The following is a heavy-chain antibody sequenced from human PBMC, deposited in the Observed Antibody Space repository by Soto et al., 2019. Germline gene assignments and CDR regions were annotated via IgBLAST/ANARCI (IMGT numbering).Heavy chain of an antibody. CDR2: ISGSGVST. D-gene: IGHD2-21*02. CDR3: AKGSRADYYSDSDY. V-gene: IGHV3-23*01. Sequence: EVQLLESGGGLVQPGGSLRLSCAASGFTFSSYAMTWVRQAPGKGLEWVSGISGSGVSTYYADSVKGRFTISGDNSKNTLYLQMNRMRAEDTALYYCAKGSRADYYSDSDYWGQGTLVTVSS. CDR1: GFTFSSYA. J-gene: IGHJ4*02.